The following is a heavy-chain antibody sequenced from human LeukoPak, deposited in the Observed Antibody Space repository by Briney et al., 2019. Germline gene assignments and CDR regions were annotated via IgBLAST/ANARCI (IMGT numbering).Heavy chain of an antibody. J-gene: IGHJ6*03. V-gene: IGHV1-46*01. Sequence: ASVKVSCKASGYTFTGYYMHWVRQAPGQGLEWMGIINPSGGSTSYAQKFQGRVTMTRDMSTSTVYMELSSLRSEDTAVYYCARARLGGDDFWSGYYNTEYYYMDVWGKGTTVTVSS. CDR2: INPSGGST. CDR1: GYTFTGYY. CDR3: ARARLGGDDFWSGYYNTEYYYMDV. D-gene: IGHD3-3*01.